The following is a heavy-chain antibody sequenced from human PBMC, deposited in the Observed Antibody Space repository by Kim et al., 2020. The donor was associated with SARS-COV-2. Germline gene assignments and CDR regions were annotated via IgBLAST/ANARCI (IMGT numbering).Heavy chain of an antibody. D-gene: IGHD2-21*02. CDR3: TTDPLSGDYGDY. Sequence: GGSLRLSCAASGFTFSNACMSWVRQAPGKGLEWVGRIKSKTDGGTTDYAAPVKGRFTISRDDSKNTLYLQMNSLKTEDTAVYYCTTDPLSGDYGDYWGQGTLVTVSS. V-gene: IGHV3-15*01. CDR1: GFTFSNAC. CDR2: IKSKTDGGTT. J-gene: IGHJ4*02.